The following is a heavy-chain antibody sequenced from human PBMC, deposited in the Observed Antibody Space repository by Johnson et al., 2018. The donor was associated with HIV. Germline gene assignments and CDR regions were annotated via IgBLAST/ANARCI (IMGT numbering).Heavy chain of an antibody. J-gene: IGHJ3*01. Sequence: VQLVESGGGLVKPGGSLRLSCAASGFTFDDYGMSWVRHAPGKGLEWVSGINWNGASTGYADSVKGRFTVSRDNANNSLYLQMNSLRAEDTALYYCARDHMGPVNRRVQWLVPRGFDFWGQGTMVTVAS. CDR1: GFTFDDYG. CDR3: ARDHMGPVNRRVQWLVPRGFDF. V-gene: IGHV3-20*04. D-gene: IGHD6-19*01. CDR2: INWNGAST.